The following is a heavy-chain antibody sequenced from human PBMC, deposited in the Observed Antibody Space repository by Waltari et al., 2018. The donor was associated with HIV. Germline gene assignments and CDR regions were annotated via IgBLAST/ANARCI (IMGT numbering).Heavy chain of an antibody. V-gene: IGHV3-74*01. CDR2: INSDGSST. D-gene: IGHD6-6*01. Sequence: EVQLVESGGGLVQPGGSLRLSCAASGFTFSSYWMHWVRQAPGKGLVWVSRINSDGSSTSYADSVKGRFTISRDNAKNTLYLQMNSLRAEDTAVYYCARCILAAPRDGMDVWGQGTTVTVSS. CDR3: ARCILAAPRDGMDV. J-gene: IGHJ6*02. CDR1: GFTFSSYW.